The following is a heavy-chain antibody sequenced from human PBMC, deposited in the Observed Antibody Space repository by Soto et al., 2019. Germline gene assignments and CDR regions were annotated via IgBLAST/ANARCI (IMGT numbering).Heavy chain of an antibody. J-gene: IGHJ4*02. CDR1: GFTFSKYW. Sequence: EVHLVESGGGLVQPGGSLRLSCAASGFTFSKYWMHWVRQAPGKGLVWVARVSSDGSFPYYADSVKGRFTISRDNAQNALYLQISPLRPDDTAVYYWAREGDMGSSAFDCWGQGTLVTVSS. V-gene: IGHV3-74*01. CDR3: AREGDMGSSAFDC. CDR2: VSSDGSFP. D-gene: IGHD3-10*01.